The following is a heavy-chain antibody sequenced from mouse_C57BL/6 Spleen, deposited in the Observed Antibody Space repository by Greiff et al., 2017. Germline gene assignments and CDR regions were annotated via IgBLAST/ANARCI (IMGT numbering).Heavy chain of an antibody. D-gene: IGHD1-1*01. J-gene: IGHJ4*01. CDR3: ARNRITTVVAYYYAMDY. Sequence: QVQLKESGPGLVQPSQSLSITCTVSGFSLTSYGVHWVRQSPGKGLEWLGVIWSGGSTDYNAAFISRLSISKDNSKSQVFFKMNSLQADDTAIYYCARNRITTVVAYYYAMDYWGQGTSVTVSS. V-gene: IGHV2-2*01. CDR1: GFSLTSYG. CDR2: IWSGGST.